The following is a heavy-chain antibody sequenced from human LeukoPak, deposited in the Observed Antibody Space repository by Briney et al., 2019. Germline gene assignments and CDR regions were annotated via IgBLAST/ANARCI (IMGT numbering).Heavy chain of an antibody. CDR2: ISASAGTT. D-gene: IGHD6-13*01. CDR3: ARAGYSSSSFDY. V-gene: IGHV3-23*01. Sequence: GGSLRLSCAASGFTLNSYAMSWVRQGPGKGLEWVSLISASAGTTYYADSVKGRFTISRDNSKNTLYLQMNSLRAEDTAVYYCARAGYSSSSFDYWGQGTLVTVSS. CDR1: GFTLNSYA. J-gene: IGHJ4*02.